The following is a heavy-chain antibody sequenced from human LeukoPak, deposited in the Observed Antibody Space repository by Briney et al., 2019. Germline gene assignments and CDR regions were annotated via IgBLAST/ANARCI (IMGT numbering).Heavy chain of an antibody. J-gene: IGHJ3*02. CDR2: IYYSGST. CDR1: GGSISSYY. CDR3: ARGRQYYDFWSGQVEAFDI. D-gene: IGHD3-3*01. V-gene: IGHV4-59*01. Sequence: SETLSLTCTVSGGSISSYYWSWIRQPPGKGLEWIGYIYYSGSTNYNPSLKSRVTISVDTSENQFSLKLSSVTAADTAVYYCARGRQYYDFWSGQVEAFDIWGQGTMVTVSS.